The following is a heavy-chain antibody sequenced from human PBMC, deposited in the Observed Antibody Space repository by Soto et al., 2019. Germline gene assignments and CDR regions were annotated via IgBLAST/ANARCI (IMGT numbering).Heavy chain of an antibody. CDR1: GYTFTSYD. Sequence: QVQLVQSGAEVKKPGASVKVSCKASGYTFTSYDINWVRQATGQGLEWMGWMNPNSGDTGYAQNFQGRVTMTRNTSISTAYMELSSLRSEDTAVYYWARMVTASDESTDYWGQGTLVTVSS. CDR3: ARMVTASDESTDY. CDR2: MNPNSGDT. V-gene: IGHV1-8*01. J-gene: IGHJ4*02. D-gene: IGHD2-15*01.